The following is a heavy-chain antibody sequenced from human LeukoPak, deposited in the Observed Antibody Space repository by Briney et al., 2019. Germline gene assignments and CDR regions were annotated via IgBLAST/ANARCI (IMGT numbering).Heavy chain of an antibody. D-gene: IGHD4-11*01. CDR1: GGSISSYY. CDR2: IYYSGST. CDR3: ARLDYSLNSFDP. Sequence: PSETLSLTCTVSGGSISSYYWSWIRQPPGKGLEWIGYIYYSGSTNYNPSLKSRVTISVDTSKNQFSLKLSSVTAADTAVYYCARLDYSLNSFDPWGQGTLVTVSS. J-gene: IGHJ5*02. V-gene: IGHV4-59*01.